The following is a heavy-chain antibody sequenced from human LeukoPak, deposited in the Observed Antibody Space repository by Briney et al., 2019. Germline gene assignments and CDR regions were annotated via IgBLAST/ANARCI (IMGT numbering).Heavy chain of an antibody. V-gene: IGHV3-21*04. J-gene: IGHJ4*02. Sequence: GGSLRLSCAASGFTFSSYSMNWVRQAPGKGLEWVSSISSSSSYIYYADSVKGRFTISRDNAKNSLYLQMNSLRAEDTAVYYCARGLRLGDHLAYWGQGTLVTVSS. CDR1: GFTFSSYS. CDR2: ISSSSSYI. D-gene: IGHD3-16*01. CDR3: ARGLRLGDHLAY.